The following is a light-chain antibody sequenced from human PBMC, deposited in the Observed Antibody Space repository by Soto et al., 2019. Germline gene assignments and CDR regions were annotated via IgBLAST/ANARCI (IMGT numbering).Light chain of an antibody. CDR2: EAS. Sequence: IVLTQSPGTLSMSTGKRSTLSXXASQSVSHNYVAWYQQKPGTAPRXICDEASHRATGSPARFSGRGAGTDFTLTISSLEPEDFAVYYCQQRRNGPRTFGQGTKVDIK. CDR3: QQRRNGPRT. CDR1: QSVSHNY. V-gene: IGKV3-11*01. J-gene: IGKJ1*01.